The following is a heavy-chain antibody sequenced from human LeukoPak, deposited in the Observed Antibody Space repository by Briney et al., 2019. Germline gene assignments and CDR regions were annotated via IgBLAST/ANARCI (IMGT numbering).Heavy chain of an antibody. V-gene: IGHV3-30*02. CDR2: IRYDGSNK. D-gene: IGHD3-22*01. Sequence: GGSLRLSCAASGFTFSSYGMHWVRQAPGKGLEWVAFIRYDGSNKYYADSVKGRFTISGDNSKNTLYLQMNSLRAEDTAVYYCAKDGPPDSSGYYFLNYWGQGTLVTVSS. J-gene: IGHJ4*02. CDR1: GFTFSSYG. CDR3: AKDGPPDSSGYYFLNY.